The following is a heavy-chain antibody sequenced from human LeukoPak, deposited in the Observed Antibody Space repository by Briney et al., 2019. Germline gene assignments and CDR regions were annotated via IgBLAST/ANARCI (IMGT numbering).Heavy chain of an antibody. Sequence: GGTLRLSCAASGFTFSSYWMSWVRQAPGKGLEWVVNIKQDGSEKYYVDSVKGRFTISRDNAKNSLYLQMNSLRAEDTAVYYCARYVVVVAAFDYWGQGTLVTVSS. J-gene: IGHJ4*02. CDR2: IKQDGSEK. V-gene: IGHV3-7*01. D-gene: IGHD2-15*01. CDR1: GFTFSSYW. CDR3: ARYVVVVAAFDY.